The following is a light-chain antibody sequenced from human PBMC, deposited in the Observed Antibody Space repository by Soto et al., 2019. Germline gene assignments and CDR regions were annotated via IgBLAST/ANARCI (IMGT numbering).Light chain of an antibody. Sequence: DIQVSQSPSTLSASVGDRVTITCRASRNIGIYLAWYQQKPGKAPKLLIQKTSSLESGVPARFSGSGSGTELTLTISSLQPDDFATYYCQQYYSHSSFGQGTKVDIK. CDR2: KTS. CDR1: RNIGIY. CDR3: QQYYSHSS. V-gene: IGKV1-5*03. J-gene: IGKJ1*01.